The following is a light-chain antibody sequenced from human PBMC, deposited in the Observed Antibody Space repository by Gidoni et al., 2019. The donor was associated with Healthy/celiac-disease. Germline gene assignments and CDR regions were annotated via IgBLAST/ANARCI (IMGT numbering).Light chain of an antibody. Sequence: DIVMTQSPASLAVSLGERATINCKSSQSVLYSSNNKNYLAWYQQKPGQPPKLHIYWASTRESGVPDRFSGSGSGTDFTLTISSLQAEDVAVYYCQQYYSTPWTFGQGTKVEIK. J-gene: IGKJ1*01. CDR2: WAS. CDR1: QSVLYSSNNKNY. CDR3: QQYYSTPWT. V-gene: IGKV4-1*01.